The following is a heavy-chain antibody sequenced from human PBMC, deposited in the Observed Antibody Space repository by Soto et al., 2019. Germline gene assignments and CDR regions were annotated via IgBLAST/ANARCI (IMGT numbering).Heavy chain of an antibody. CDR1: GFSFSSYW. Sequence: EVPLVESGGDLVQPGGSLRLSCAASGFSFSSYWMHWVRQAPGKGLVWVSRIKTDGSSTDYADSVKGRFTISRDNAKNTLYLQMNSLRAEDTAVYYCAKREGNTYGLFHWGQGTLVTVSS. V-gene: IGHV3-74*01. D-gene: IGHD5-18*01. CDR3: AKREGNTYGLFH. J-gene: IGHJ4*02. CDR2: IKTDGSST.